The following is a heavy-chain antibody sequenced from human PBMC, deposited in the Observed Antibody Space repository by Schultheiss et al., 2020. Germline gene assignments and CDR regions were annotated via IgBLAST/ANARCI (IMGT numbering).Heavy chain of an antibody. J-gene: IGHJ5*02. CDR3: ASQHASIAVAGTLYDWFDP. CDR1: GFTFSSYS. D-gene: IGHD6-19*01. V-gene: IGHV3-21*01. Sequence: GGSLRLSCAASGFTFSSYSMNWVRQAPGKGLEWVSSISSSSSYIYYADSVKGRFTISRDNAKNSLYLQMNSLRAEDTAVYYCASQHASIAVAGTLYDWFDPWGQGTLVTVSS. CDR2: ISSSSSYI.